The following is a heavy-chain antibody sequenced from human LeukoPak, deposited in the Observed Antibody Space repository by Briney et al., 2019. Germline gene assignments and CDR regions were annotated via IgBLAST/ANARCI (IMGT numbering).Heavy chain of an antibody. D-gene: IGHD3-10*01. J-gene: IGHJ6*02. CDR3: ARDLEVRGVIPNVYGMDV. V-gene: IGHV1-18*01. CDR1: GYTFTSYG. Sequence: ASVKVSCKASGYTFTSYGISWVRQAPGQGVERKGWISAYNGNTNYAQKLQGRVTMTTDTSTSTAYMELRSLRSDDTAVYYCARDLEVRGVIPNVYGMDVWGQGTTVTVSS. CDR2: ISAYNGNT.